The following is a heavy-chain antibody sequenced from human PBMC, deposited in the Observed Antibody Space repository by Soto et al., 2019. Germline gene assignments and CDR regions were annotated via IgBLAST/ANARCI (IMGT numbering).Heavy chain of an antibody. D-gene: IGHD4-4*01. V-gene: IGHV5-10-1*01. CDR3: ARRLIPHSNYDSFDF. Sequence: GESLKISCKGFGYNFIAYWISWVRQTPGKGLEWMGRIDPSDSYTNYSPSFQGHGTISVDTSISTAYLQWSSLKASHTAIYYCARRLIPHSNYDSFDFWGQGALVTVSS. CDR1: GYNFIAYW. J-gene: IGHJ4*02. CDR2: IDPSDSYT.